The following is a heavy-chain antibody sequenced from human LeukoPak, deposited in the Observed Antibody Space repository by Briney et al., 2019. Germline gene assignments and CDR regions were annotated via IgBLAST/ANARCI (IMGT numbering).Heavy chain of an antibody. V-gene: IGHV3-23*01. CDR1: GFTFSSYS. J-gene: IGHJ5*01. D-gene: IGHD6-13*01. Sequence: GGSLRLSCAASGFTFSSYSMTWVRQSPGKGLEWVSVISGSGGTTHFADSVSGRFTMSRDNSNNMLFLQMNSLRPEDTAVYYCAKGKYTGSWYYDSWGQGTLVSVSS. CDR2: ISGSGGTT. CDR3: AKGKYTGSWYYDS.